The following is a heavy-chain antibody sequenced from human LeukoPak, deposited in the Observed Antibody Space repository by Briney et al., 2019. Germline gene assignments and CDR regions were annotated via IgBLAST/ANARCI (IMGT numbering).Heavy chain of an antibody. CDR3: ARDQGSTSRGIDY. J-gene: IGHJ4*02. CDR2: IYSDGNTT. Sequence: PGGSLRLSCAASGFTFSSYWMHWDRQAPGKGLVWVSRIYSDGNTTNYANSVKGRFTISRDNAKNTLYLQMNSLRAEDTAVYYCARDQGSTSRGIDYWGQGTLVTVSS. V-gene: IGHV3-74*01. D-gene: IGHD2-2*01. CDR1: GFTFSSYW.